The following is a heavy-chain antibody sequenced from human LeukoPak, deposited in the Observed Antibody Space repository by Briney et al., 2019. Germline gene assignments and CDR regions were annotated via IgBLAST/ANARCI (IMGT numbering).Heavy chain of an antibody. D-gene: IGHD3-10*01. CDR1: GFTFGDYY. CDR2: ISSSSSYT. CDR3: AREATYYYGSGSYSRRYYFDY. V-gene: IGHV3-11*06. Sequence: GGSLRLSCAASGFTFGDYYMSWIRQAPGKGLEWVSYISSSSSYTNYADSVKGRFTISRDNAKNSLYLQMNSLRAEDTAVYYCAREATYYYGSGSYSRRYYFDYWGQGTLVTVSS. J-gene: IGHJ4*02.